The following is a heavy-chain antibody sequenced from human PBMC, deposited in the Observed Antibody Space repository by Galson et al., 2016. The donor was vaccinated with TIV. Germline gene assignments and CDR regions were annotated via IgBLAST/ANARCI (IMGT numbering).Heavy chain of an antibody. Sequence: SLRLSCAASGFTFSTKSMSWVRQAPGKGLEWVSGISAGGGRTNYADSVKGRFTISRDNPKNTLYLQMSSLRAEDTAVYFCAKMDSSGFDYVRRFDFWGQGTLATVSS. CDR3: AKMDSSGFDYVRRFDF. D-gene: IGHD5-12*01. J-gene: IGHJ4*02. V-gene: IGHV3-23*01. CDR1: GFTFSTKS. CDR2: ISAGGGRT.